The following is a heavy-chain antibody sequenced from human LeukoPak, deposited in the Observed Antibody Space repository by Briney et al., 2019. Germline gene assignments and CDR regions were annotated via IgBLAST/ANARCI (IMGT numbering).Heavy chain of an antibody. CDR3: ARGRIFMTTVTTSYYYYYGMDV. J-gene: IGHJ6*02. CDR2: INHSGST. Sequence: PSETLSLTCAVYGGSFSGYYWSWIRQPPGKGLEWIGEINHSGSTNYNPSLKSRVTISVDTSKNQFSLKLSSVTAADTAVYYCARGRIFMTTVTTSYYYYYGMDVWGQGTTVTVSS. CDR1: GGSFSGYY. V-gene: IGHV4-34*01. D-gene: IGHD4-17*01.